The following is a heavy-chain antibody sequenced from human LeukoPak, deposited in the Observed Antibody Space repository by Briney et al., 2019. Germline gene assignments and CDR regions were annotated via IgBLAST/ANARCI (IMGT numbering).Heavy chain of an antibody. V-gene: IGHV3-15*07. D-gene: IGHD3-22*01. CDR1: GFTFSNAW. J-gene: IGHJ4*02. CDR2: IKSKTDGGTT. CDR3: TTGPAYDSSGYFMDY. Sequence: NTGGSLRLSCAASGFTFSNAWMNWVRQAPGKGLEWVGRIKSKTDGGTTDYAAPVKGRFTISRDDSKNTLYLQMNSLKTEDTAVYYCTTGPAYDSSGYFMDYWGQGTLVTVSS.